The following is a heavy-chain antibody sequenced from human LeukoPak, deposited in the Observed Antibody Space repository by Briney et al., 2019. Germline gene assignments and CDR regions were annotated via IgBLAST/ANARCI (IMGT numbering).Heavy chain of an antibody. CDR2: IIPIFGIA. D-gene: IGHD6-19*01. J-gene: IGHJ4*02. Sequence: SEKVSCKASGGTFSSYAISWVRQAPGQGLEWMGRIIPIFGIANYAQKFQGRVTITADKSTSTAYMELSSLRSEDTAVYYCARVLQGLGGGVDYWGQGTLVTVSS. CDR1: GGTFSSYA. CDR3: ARVLQGLGGGVDY. V-gene: IGHV1-69*04.